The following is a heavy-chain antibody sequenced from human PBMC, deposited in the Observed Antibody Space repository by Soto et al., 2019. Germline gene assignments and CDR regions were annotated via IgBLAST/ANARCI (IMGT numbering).Heavy chain of an antibody. J-gene: IGHJ6*02. CDR1: GFTSSSYG. D-gene: IGHD2-2*01. V-gene: IGHV3-33*01. Sequence: PGGSLRLSCAASGFTSSSYGMHWVRQAPGKGLEWVAVIWYDGSNKYYEDSVKGRFTISRDNSKNTLYLQMNSLGAEDTAVYYCARDGGDIVVDGYYYGMDVWGQGTTVTV. CDR2: IWYDGSNK. CDR3: ARDGGDIVVDGYYYGMDV.